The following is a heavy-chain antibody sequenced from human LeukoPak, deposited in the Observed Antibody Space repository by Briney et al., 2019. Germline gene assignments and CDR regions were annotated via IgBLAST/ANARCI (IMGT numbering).Heavy chain of an antibody. CDR3: ARTANGRFGESHFDY. CDR1: GYTFTSYG. Sequence: ASVKVSCKASGYTFTSYGISWVRQAPGQGLEWMGWISAYNGNTNYAQKLQGRVTMTTDTSTSTAYMELRSLRSDDTAVYYCARTANGRFGESHFDYWGQGTLVTVSS. J-gene: IGHJ4*02. CDR2: ISAYNGNT. D-gene: IGHD3-10*01. V-gene: IGHV1-18*01.